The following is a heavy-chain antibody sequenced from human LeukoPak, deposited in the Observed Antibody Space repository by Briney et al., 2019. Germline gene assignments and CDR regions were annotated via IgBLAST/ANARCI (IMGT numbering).Heavy chain of an antibody. J-gene: IGHJ5*02. V-gene: IGHV3-74*01. CDR2: INSDGSHT. D-gene: IGHD6-6*01. Sequence: GGSLRLSCAASGFTFSSYWMYWVRQAPGRGLVGVSRINSDGSHTSYADSVKGRFTISRDNAKNTLYLQMNSLRAEDTAVYYCATSPEYRTSGFDPWGQGTLVTVSS. CDR3: ATSPEYRTSGFDP. CDR1: GFTFSSYW.